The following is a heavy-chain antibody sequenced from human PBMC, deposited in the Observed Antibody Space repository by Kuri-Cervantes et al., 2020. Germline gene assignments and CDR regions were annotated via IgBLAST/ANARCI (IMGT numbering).Heavy chain of an antibody. CDR2: ISWNSGSI. CDR3: ARSSLADSSGWLIDY. CDR1: GFTFDDYA. Sequence: SLKISCAASGFTFDDYAMHWVRQAPGKGLEWVSGISWNSGSIGYADSVKGRFTISRDNAKNPLYLQMNSLRAEDTALYYCARSSLADSSGWLIDYWGQGTLVTVSS. D-gene: IGHD3-22*01. J-gene: IGHJ4*02. V-gene: IGHV3-9*01.